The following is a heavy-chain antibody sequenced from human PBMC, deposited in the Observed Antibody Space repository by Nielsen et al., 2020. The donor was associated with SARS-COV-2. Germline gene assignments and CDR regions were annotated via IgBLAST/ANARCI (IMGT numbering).Heavy chain of an antibody. V-gene: IGHV3-23*01. CDR2: ISGSGDRT. J-gene: IGHJ4*02. CDR3: AKDFHGSVADFFGN. Sequence: GESLKISCTASGFTFSNSAMSWVRQTSGKGLEWVSSISGSGDRTDYADSVKGRVIISRDNSKNTLQLQMNSLRAEDTALYFCAKDFHGSVADFFGNWGQGTLVTVSS. CDR1: GFTFSNSA. D-gene: IGHD2-2*03.